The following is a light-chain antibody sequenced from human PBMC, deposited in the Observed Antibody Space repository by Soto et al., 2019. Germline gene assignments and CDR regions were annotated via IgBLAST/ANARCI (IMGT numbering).Light chain of an antibody. J-gene: IGLJ2*01. V-gene: IGLV1-44*01. CDR1: SSNIGSNT. CDR3: AARDDSLNGPV. Sequence: SVLTQPPSASGTPGQRVTISCSGSSSNIGSNTVNWYQQLPGTAPKLLIYSNNQRPSGVPDRFSGSKSGTSASLAISGLQSEDEADYYCAARDDSLNGPVFGGGTKVTVL. CDR2: SNN.